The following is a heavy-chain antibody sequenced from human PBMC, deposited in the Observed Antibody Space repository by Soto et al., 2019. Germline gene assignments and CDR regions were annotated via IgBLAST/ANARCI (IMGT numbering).Heavy chain of an antibody. D-gene: IGHD1-1*01. CDR2: IKEDGSEK. J-gene: IGHJ6*02. CDR1: EFNFNTYW. CDR3: ARDWGTPGRGSAVGYYYHYGMDV. Sequence: EVQLVESGGALVQPWGSLRLTCIASEFNFNTYWMNWVRQAPGKGLEWVANIKEDGSEKYYVDSGKGRFTISRDNAKKSLYLQMNSLRGEDTAVYYCARDWGTPGRGSAVGYYYHYGMDVWGQRTTVTVSS. V-gene: IGHV3-7*05.